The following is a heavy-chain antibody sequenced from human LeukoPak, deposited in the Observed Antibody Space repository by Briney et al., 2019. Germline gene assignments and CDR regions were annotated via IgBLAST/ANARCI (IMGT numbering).Heavy chain of an antibody. CDR2: IYTSGST. CDR1: GGSISSYY. J-gene: IGHJ5*02. D-gene: IGHD3-3*01. Sequence: PSETLSLTCTVSGGSISSYYWSWIRQPAGKGLEWIGRIYTSGSTNYNPSLKSRVTMSVDTSKNQFPLKLSSVTAADTAVYYCARDLNSRAYYDFWSGYSDPNWFDPWGQGTLVTVSS. V-gene: IGHV4-4*07. CDR3: ARDLNSRAYYDFWSGYSDPNWFDP.